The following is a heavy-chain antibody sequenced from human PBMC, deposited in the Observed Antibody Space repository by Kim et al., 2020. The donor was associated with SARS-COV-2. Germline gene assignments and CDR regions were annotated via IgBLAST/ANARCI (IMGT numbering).Heavy chain of an antibody. D-gene: IGHD5-18*01. J-gene: IGHJ4*02. CDR2: ISYDGSNK. CDR3: ARDWRYSYDNFDY. V-gene: IGHV3-33*05. CDR1: GFTFSSYG. Sequence: GGSLRLSCAASGFTFSSYGMHWVRQAPGKGLEWVAVISYDGSNKYYADSVKGRFTISRDNSKNTLYLQMNSLRAEDTAVYYCARDWRYSYDNFDYWGQGTLVTVSS.